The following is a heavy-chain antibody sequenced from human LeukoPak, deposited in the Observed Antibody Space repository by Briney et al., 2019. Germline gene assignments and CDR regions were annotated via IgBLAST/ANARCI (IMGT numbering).Heavy chain of an antibody. CDR1: GGSISSYY. D-gene: IGHD1-26*01. CDR3: ARGLVGATYLRAFDI. Sequence: SETLSLTCTVSGGSISSYYWSWIRKPPGKGLEWIGYIYYSGSTNYNPSLKSRVTISVDTSKNQFSLKLSSVTAADTAVYYCARGLVGATYLRAFDIWGQGTMVTVSS. J-gene: IGHJ3*02. V-gene: IGHV4-59*08. CDR2: IYYSGST.